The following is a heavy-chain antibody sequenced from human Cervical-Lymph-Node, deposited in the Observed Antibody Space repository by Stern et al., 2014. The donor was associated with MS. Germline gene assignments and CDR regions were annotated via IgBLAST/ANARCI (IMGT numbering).Heavy chain of an antibody. D-gene: IGHD2-21*02. V-gene: IGHV1-24*01. Sequence: VQLVQSGAEVKKPGASVKVSCKVSGYTLSELSMHSVRQAPGKGLEWMGGFDHEHGETRYAQKFQGRVTMAEDRSTDTAYMELSSLRSEDTAVYYCATHRGRVTYYYGMDVWGQGTTVTVSS. CDR1: GYTLSELS. CDR2: FDHEHGET. J-gene: IGHJ6*02. CDR3: ATHRGRVTYYYGMDV.